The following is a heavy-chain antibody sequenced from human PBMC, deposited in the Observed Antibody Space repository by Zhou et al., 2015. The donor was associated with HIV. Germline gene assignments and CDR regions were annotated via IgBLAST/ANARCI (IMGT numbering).Heavy chain of an antibody. J-gene: IGHJ4*02. Sequence: VQLVQSGAEVKKPGASVKVSCKASGYTFTSYDINWVRQATGQGLEWMGWMNPNSGNTGYAQKFQGRVTMTRNTSISTAYMELSSLRSEDTAVYYCARWIPPYYVDIVATSGSYFDYWGQGTLVTVSS. CDR3: ARWIPPYYVDIVATSGSYFDY. CDR2: MNPNSGNT. D-gene: IGHD5-12*01. V-gene: IGHV1-8*01. CDR1: GYTFTSYD.